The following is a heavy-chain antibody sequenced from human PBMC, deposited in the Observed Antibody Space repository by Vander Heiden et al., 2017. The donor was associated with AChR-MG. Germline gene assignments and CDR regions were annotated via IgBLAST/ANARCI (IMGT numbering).Heavy chain of an antibody. D-gene: IGHD2-21*02. CDR2: IKEDVSET. CDR1: GFTSNSYW. V-gene: IGHV3-7*01. CDR3: VRLVVVTATYWFFDL. J-gene: IGHJ2*01. Sequence: EVQLVESGGGLVQPGGSLRLSCAASGFTSNSYWMGWVRQAPGKELEWVANIKEDVSETYYVDSVQGRFTISRDNAQNSLYLQMNSLRAEDTAVYYCVRLVVVTATYWFFDLWGRGTLATVSS.